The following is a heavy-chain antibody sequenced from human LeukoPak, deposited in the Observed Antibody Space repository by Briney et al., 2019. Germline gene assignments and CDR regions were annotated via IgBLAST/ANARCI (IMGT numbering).Heavy chain of an antibody. Sequence: GGSLRLSCAASGFTFSSYWMSWVRQAPGKGLEWVANIKQDGSEKYYVDSVKGRFTISRDNAKNSLYLQMNSLRAEDTAVYYCARDRRIAAASHFDYWGQGTLVTVSP. CDR3: ARDRRIAAASHFDY. D-gene: IGHD6-13*01. CDR1: GFTFSSYW. V-gene: IGHV3-7*01. CDR2: IKQDGSEK. J-gene: IGHJ4*02.